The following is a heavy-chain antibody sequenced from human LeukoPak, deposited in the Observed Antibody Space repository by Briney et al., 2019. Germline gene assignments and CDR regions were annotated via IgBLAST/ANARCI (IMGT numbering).Heavy chain of an antibody. CDR3: ARDSRTPGEVTFDI. CDR1: GGSISSNC. D-gene: IGHD2-15*01. CDR2: SSTSGTI. Sequence: PSESLSLAWTVSGGSISSNCWGWVRPQARGSLEWSRCSSTSGTITYNPSLKSRVTMSVDTSKNQFSPKLSYVTAADKAVYYCARDSRTPGEVTFDIWGQGKVVTVSS. V-gene: IGHV4-4*07. J-gene: IGHJ5*02.